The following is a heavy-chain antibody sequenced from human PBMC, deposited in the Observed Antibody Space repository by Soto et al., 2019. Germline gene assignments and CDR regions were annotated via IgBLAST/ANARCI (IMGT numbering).Heavy chain of an antibody. J-gene: IGHJ4*02. CDR2: IKSKTDGGTT. CDR1: GFTFSNAL. CDR3: TKDGVIHYFPMGYFDY. V-gene: IGHV3-15*01. D-gene: IGHD1-26*01. Sequence: PGGSLRLSWASSGFTFSNALMSLVRPAPGKGLEWVGRIKSKTDGGTTDYAAPVKGRFTISRDDSKNTLYLQMNSLKTEDTAVYYCTKDGVIHYFPMGYFDYRGQGTLVTVSS.